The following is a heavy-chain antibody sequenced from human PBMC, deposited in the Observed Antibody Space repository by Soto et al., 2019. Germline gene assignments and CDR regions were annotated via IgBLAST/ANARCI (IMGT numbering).Heavy chain of an antibody. CDR3: ASFIGRGYAFDI. Sequence: SETLSLTCTVSGGSISSYYWSWIRQPPGKGLEWIGYIYYSGSTNYNPSLKSRVTISVDTSKNQFSLKLSSVTAADTAVYYCASFIGRGYAFDIWGQGTMVTVSS. D-gene: IGHD1-26*01. V-gene: IGHV4-59*01. J-gene: IGHJ3*02. CDR1: GGSISSYY. CDR2: IYYSGST.